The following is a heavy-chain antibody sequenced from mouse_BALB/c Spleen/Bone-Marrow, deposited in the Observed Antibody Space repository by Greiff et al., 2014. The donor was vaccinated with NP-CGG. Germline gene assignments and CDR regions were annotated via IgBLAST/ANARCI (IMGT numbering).Heavy chain of an antibody. CDR2: INLSTGYT. Sequence: VKLMESGAELAKPGASVKMSCKASGYTFTNYWMHWVKQRPGQGLEWIGYINLSTGYTEYNQKFKDKATLTADKSSSTAYMQLSSLTPEDSAVYYCARDDYDDYWGQGTTLTVSS. CDR1: GYTFTNYW. J-gene: IGHJ2*01. V-gene: IGHV1-7*01. CDR3: ARDDYDDY. D-gene: IGHD2-4*01.